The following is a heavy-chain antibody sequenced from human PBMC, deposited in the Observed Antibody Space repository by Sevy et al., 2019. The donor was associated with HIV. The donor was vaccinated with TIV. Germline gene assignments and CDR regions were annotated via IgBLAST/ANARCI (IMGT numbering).Heavy chain of an antibody. J-gene: IGHJ4*02. V-gene: IGHV3-64*01. CDR3: ARESTIFGVVEGPDY. CDR1: GFTFSSYA. D-gene: IGHD3-3*01. Sequence: GGSLRLSCAASGFTFSSYAMHWVRQAPGKGLEYVSAFSSNGGSTHYANSVKGRFTISRDNSKNTLYLQMGSLRAEDMAVYYCARESTIFGVVEGPDYWGQGTLVTVSS. CDR2: FSSNGGST.